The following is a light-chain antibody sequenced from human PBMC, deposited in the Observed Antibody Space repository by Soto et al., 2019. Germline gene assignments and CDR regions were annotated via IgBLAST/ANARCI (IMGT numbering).Light chain of an antibody. CDR1: QSVRSY. CDR2: DAS. CDR3: QQRTNLSPLT. J-gene: IGKJ4*01. Sequence: EVVLTQSPATLSLSPGERATLSCRASQSVRSYLAWFQHKPGQGPRLLIYDASNRATGIPARFSGSGFGTDFTLTTSSLEPEDVGVCYCQQRTNLSPLTLGGGTRVEIK. V-gene: IGKV3-11*01.